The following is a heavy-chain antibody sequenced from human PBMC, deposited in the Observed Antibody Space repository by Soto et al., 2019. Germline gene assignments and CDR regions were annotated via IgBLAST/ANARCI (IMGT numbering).Heavy chain of an antibody. V-gene: IGHV3-7*05. J-gene: IGHJ4*02. Sequence: GGSLRLSCAGSGFTFSRDWGTWVRQAPGKGLEWVANIKHDGREKYYVDSVKGRFTISRDNANNSLYLQMNSLRAEDTAIYYCVTSDISYWGQGTLVTVSS. CDR1: GFTFSRDW. CDR3: VTSDISY. CDR2: IKHDGREK.